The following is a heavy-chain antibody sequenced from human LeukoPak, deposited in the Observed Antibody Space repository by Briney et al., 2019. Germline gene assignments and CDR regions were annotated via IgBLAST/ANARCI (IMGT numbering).Heavy chain of an antibody. CDR2: IRYDGSNK. D-gene: IGHD3-10*01. V-gene: IGHV3-30*02. Sequence: GGSLRLSCAASGFTFGSYGMHWVRQAPGKGLEWVAFIRYDGSNKYYADSVKGRFTISRDNSKNTLYLQMNSLRAEDTAVYYCAKAWSVRGAQILDYWGQGTLVTVSS. CDR1: GFTFGSYG. CDR3: AKAWSVRGAQILDY. J-gene: IGHJ4*02.